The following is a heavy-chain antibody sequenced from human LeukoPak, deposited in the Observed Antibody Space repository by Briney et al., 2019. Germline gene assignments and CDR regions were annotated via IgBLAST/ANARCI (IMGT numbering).Heavy chain of an antibody. CDR2: IYTSGST. Sequence: SETLSLTCTVSGGSISSYYWSWIRQPAGKGLEWIGRIYTSGSTNYNPSLKSRVTMSVDTSKNQFSLKLSSVTAADTAVYYCARGTRFTAPPRRFDWFDPWGQGTLVTVSS. J-gene: IGHJ5*02. D-gene: IGHD2-2*01. CDR1: GGSISSYY. V-gene: IGHV4-4*07. CDR3: ARGTRFTAPPRRFDWFDP.